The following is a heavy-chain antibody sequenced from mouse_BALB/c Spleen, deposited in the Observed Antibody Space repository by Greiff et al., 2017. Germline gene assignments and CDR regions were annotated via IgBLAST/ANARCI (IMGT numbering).Heavy chain of an antibody. CDR1: GYSFTDYN. J-gene: IGHJ2*01. V-gene: IGHV1S135*01. CDR3: NAVYDYFDY. D-gene: IGHD2-3*01. CDR2: IDPENGDT. Sequence: VQLKESGPELVKPGASVKVSCKASGYSFTDYNMYWVKQSHGKSLEWIGWIDPENGDTEYAPKFQGKATMTADTSSNTAYLQLSSLTSEDTAVYYCNAVYDYFDYWGQGTTLTVSS.